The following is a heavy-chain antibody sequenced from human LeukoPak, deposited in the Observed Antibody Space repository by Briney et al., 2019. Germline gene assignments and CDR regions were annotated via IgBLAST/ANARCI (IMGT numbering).Heavy chain of an antibody. CDR1: GFTFSNAW. CDR2: IYYSGST. Sequence: GSLRLSCAASGFTFSNAWMSWVRQPPGKGLEWIGYIYYSGSTNYNPSLKSRVTISVDTSKNQFSLKLSSVTAADTAVYYCARDTSYIVATSYYYGMDVWGKGTTVTVSS. J-gene: IGHJ6*04. V-gene: IGHV4-59*01. CDR3: ARDTSYIVATSYYYGMDV. D-gene: IGHD5-12*01.